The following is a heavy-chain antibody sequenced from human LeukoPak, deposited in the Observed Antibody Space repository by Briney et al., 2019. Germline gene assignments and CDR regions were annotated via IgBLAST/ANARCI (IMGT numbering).Heavy chain of an antibody. Sequence: SETLSLTCAVYGGSFSGYYWSWIRQPPGKGLEWIGEINHSGSTNYNPSLKSRVTISVDTSKNQFSLKLSSVTAADTAVYYCARLVRGVQTPLIDYWGQGTLVTVSS. CDR2: INHSGST. D-gene: IGHD3-10*01. CDR1: GGSFSGYY. CDR3: ARLVRGVQTPLIDY. V-gene: IGHV4-34*01. J-gene: IGHJ4*02.